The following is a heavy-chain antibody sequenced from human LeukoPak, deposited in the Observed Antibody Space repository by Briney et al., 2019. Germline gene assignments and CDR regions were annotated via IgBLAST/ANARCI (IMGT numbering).Heavy chain of an antibody. V-gene: IGHV3-23*01. CDR1: GFTFSSYA. CDR3: AKDRDIVVVPAALEF. J-gene: IGHJ4*02. CDR2: ISGSGGNT. D-gene: IGHD2-2*01. Sequence: GGSLRLSCAASGFTFSSYAMSWVRQAPGKGLEWVSAISGSGGNTYYADSVKGRFTISRDNSKNTLYLQMNSLRAQDTAVYYCAKDRDIVVVPAALEFWGQGTLVTVSS.